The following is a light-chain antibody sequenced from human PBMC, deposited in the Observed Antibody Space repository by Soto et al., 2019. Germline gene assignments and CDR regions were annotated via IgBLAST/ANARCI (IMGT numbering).Light chain of an antibody. J-gene: IGKJ3*01. Sequence: DIVLTQSAGTLSLSPGERATLSCRASQSVSSSYLAWYQQKNGQAPRLLIYGASSRATGIPDRFSGSGYGTDFNLTISSLEPEDFAVYYCQQRSNWPLTFGPGTKVDIK. CDR1: QSVSSSY. CDR3: QQRSNWPLT. V-gene: IGKV3D-20*02. CDR2: GAS.